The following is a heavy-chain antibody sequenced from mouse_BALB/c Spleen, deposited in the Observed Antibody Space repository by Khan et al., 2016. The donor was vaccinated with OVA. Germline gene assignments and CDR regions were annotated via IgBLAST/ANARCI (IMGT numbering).Heavy chain of an antibody. D-gene: IGHD1-2*01. CDR1: GFSLTDYG. Sequence: VKLKESGPGLVAPSQNLSITCTVSGFSLTDYGVNWVRQPPGKGLEWLGMIWGDGSTDYNSALKSRLSISKDNSKSQVFLKMNSLQTDDTARFYCARELRLGGFAYWGQGTLVTVSA. J-gene: IGHJ3*01. CDR2: IWGDGST. CDR3: ARELRLGGFAY. V-gene: IGHV2-6-7*01.